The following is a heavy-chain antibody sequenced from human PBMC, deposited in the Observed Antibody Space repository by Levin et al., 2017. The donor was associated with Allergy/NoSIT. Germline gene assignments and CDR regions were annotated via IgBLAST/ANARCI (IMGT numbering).Heavy chain of an antibody. V-gene: IGHV4-59*01. CDR3: ARGGVNWTFDY. J-gene: IGHJ4*02. Sequence: SETLSLTCTVSGGSISNYYWSWIRQPPGKGLEWIGYIYYSGSTNYNPSLKSRVTISVDTSKNQFSLKLSSVTAADTAVYFCARGGVNWTFDYWGQGALVTVSS. CDR2: IYYSGST. D-gene: IGHD1-20*01. CDR1: GGSISNYY.